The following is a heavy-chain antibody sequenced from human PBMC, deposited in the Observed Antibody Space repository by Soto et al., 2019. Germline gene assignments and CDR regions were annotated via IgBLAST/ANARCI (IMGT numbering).Heavy chain of an antibody. CDR1: GGDLTNSG. D-gene: IGHD4-17*01. J-gene: IGHJ5*01. V-gene: IGHV1-69*04. CDR3: AKEVGAGFKT. CDR2: IFPLLAMV. Sequence: QVHLVQSGAEMKKPGSSVKVSCKVSGGDLTNSGISWVRQAPGQGLEWMGGIFPLLAMVDYSQKFQGRVTTTADESTDTAYMDLVSVKSDDTAVYYCAKEVGAGFKTCGHATLVIISS.